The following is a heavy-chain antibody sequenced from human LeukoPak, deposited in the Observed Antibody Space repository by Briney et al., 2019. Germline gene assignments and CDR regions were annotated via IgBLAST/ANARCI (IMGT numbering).Heavy chain of an antibody. Sequence: SETLSLTCTVSGGSISGSGYYWGWIRQPPGKGLEWIGSIYYSGSTYYNPSLKSRVTISVDTSKNHFSLRLSSVTAADTAVYYCARLTGIGGGFDYWGQGTLVTVSS. V-gene: IGHV4-39*07. CDR3: ARLTGIGGGFDY. J-gene: IGHJ4*02. CDR2: IYYSGST. D-gene: IGHD1-14*01. CDR1: GGSISGSGYY.